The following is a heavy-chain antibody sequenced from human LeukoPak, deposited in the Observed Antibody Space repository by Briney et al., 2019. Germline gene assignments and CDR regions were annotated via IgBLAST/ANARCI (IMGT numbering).Heavy chain of an antibody. Sequence: PSETLSLTCTVSGDSISSGNYWGWIRQPPGKGLEWIGYIYYSGSTNYNPSLKSRVTISVDTSKNQFSLKLSSVTAADTAVYYCASAGAVAYGYSYGLPDYWGQGTLVTVSS. J-gene: IGHJ4*02. D-gene: IGHD5-18*01. CDR1: GDSISSGNY. CDR3: ASAGAVAYGYSYGLPDY. CDR2: IYYSGST. V-gene: IGHV4-61*01.